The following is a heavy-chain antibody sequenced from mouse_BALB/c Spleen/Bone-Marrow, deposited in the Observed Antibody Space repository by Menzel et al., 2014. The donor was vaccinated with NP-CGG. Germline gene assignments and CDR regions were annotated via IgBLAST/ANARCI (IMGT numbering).Heavy chain of an antibody. CDR1: GYTFTNYW. V-gene: IGHV1-7*01. CDR2: INPSTGYT. D-gene: IGHD2-1*01. Sequence: VQLQQSGAELAKPGASVKMSCKAYGYTFTNYWMHWVKQRPGQGLEWIGYINPSTGYTEYNQKFKDKATLTADKSSSTAYMQLSSLTSEDSAVYYCARGKGNYDWGQGTTLTVSS. J-gene: IGHJ2*01. CDR3: ARGKGNYD.